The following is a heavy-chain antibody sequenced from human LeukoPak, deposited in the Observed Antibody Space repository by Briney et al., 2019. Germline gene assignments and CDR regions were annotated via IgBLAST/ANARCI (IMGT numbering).Heavy chain of an antibody. V-gene: IGHV3-48*01. CDR3: ARDKGVRAAAGTGRPGVLDY. J-gene: IGHJ4*02. CDR1: GFTFSSYN. CDR2: ISSSSSSI. Sequence: GGSLRLSCAASGFTFSSYNMNWVRQAPGKGLEWISYISSSSSSIYYADSVKGRFTISRDNARNSLYLQMNSLRSDDTAVYYCARDKGVRAAAGTGRPGVLDYWGQGTLVTVSS. D-gene: IGHD6-13*01.